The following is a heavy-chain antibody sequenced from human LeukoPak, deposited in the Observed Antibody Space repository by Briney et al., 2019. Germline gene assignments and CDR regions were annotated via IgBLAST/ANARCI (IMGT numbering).Heavy chain of an antibody. J-gene: IGHJ4*02. Sequence: PGGSLRLSCAASGFSFSSYWMHWVRQGPGKGLVWVSRINNDGSSTNYADSVKGRFTISRDNARNTLYLQMNSLRAEDTAVYYCARDASIVGVYDYWGQGTLVTVSS. D-gene: IGHD1-26*01. CDR2: INNDGSST. CDR1: GFSFSSYW. CDR3: ARDASIVGVYDY. V-gene: IGHV3-74*01.